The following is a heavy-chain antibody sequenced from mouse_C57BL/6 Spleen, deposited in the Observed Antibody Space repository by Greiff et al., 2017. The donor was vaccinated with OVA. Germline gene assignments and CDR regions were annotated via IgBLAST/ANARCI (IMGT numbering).Heavy chain of an antibody. CDR1: GYTFTDYE. CDR3: TRGHYYCSSEGYFDY. J-gene: IGHJ2*01. Sequence: VQLQESGAELVRPGASVTLSCKASGYTFTDYEMHWVKQTPVHGLAWIGAIDPETGGTAYNQKFKGQAILTADTSSSTAYMALRSLTSEDSAVYYCTRGHYYCSSEGYFDYWGQGTTLTVSS. V-gene: IGHV1-15*01. D-gene: IGHD1-1*01. CDR2: IDPETGGT.